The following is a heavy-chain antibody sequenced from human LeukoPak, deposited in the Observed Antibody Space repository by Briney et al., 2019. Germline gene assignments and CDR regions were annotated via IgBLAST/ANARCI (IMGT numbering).Heavy chain of an antibody. Sequence: SETLSLTCTVSGGSISDYYWNWMRQPPGKGLEWIGYIDDSGNTDYNPSLKSQVSISIAKSKNQFFLKLSSVTAADTAMYYCARSDYYGSGSHTVFDAFDIWGQGTRVTVSS. V-gene: IGHV4-59*01. CDR1: GGSISDYY. J-gene: IGHJ3*02. CDR2: IDDSGNT. CDR3: ARSDYYGSGSHTVFDAFDI. D-gene: IGHD3-10*01.